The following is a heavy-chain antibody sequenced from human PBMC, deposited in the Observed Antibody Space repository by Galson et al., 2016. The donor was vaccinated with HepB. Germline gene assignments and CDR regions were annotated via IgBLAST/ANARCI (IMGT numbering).Heavy chain of an antibody. CDR3: AKDMISETGSPYSYYVMDV. V-gene: IGHV3-23*01. J-gene: IGHJ6*02. CDR2: ISGSGGST. D-gene: IGHD3/OR15-3a*01. CDR1: GFTFTSYA. Sequence: SLRLSCAVSGFTFTSYAMSWVRQAPGKGLQWVSRISGSGGSTYYADSVKGRFTISRDNAENSLYLQMNSLRAEDTALYYCAKDMISETGSPYSYYVMDVWGQGPRSPSP.